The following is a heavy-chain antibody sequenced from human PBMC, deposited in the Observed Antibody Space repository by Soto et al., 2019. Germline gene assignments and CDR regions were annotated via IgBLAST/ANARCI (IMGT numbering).Heavy chain of an antibody. V-gene: IGHV4-34*01. CDR3: ARVRHNELWSGYYSYYYKYMDV. CDR2: INHSGST. D-gene: IGHD3-3*01. J-gene: IGHJ6*03. Sequence: PSETLSLTCAVYGGSFSGYYWSWIRQPPGKGLEWIGEINHSGSTNYNPSLKSRVTISVDTSKNQFSLKLSPVTAADTAVYYCARVRHNELWSGYYSYYYKYMDVWGKGTTITVSS. CDR1: GGSFSGYY.